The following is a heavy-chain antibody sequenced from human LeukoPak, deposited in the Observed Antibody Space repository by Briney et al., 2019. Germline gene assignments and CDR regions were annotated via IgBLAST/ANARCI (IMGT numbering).Heavy chain of an antibody. CDR2: IYTSGST. Sequence: SETLSLTCTVSGGSISSYYWSWIRQPAGKGLEWIGRIYTSGSTNYNPSLNSRVTISVDTSKNQISLKLSSVTAADTAVYYCARSDTSMATLYHHYYYYYMDVWGKGATVTVSS. V-gene: IGHV4-4*07. D-gene: IGHD5-18*01. J-gene: IGHJ6*03. CDR3: ARSDTSMATLYHHYYYYYMDV. CDR1: GGSISSYY.